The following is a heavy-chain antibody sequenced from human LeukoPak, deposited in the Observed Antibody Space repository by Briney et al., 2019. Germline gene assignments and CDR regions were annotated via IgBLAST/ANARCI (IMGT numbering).Heavy chain of an antibody. CDR3: ARHLFSLVAAIEGAFDI. CDR2: IYPGDSET. J-gene: IGHJ3*02. V-gene: IGHV5-51*01. Sequence: GESLKISCKGSGYSFTTNWIGWVRQMPGKGLEWMGIIYPGDSETRYSPSFQGKVNISADKSISTAYLQWNRLKASDTAMYYCARHLFSLVAAIEGAFDIWGQGTMVTVSS. CDR1: GYSFTTNW. D-gene: IGHD5-12*01.